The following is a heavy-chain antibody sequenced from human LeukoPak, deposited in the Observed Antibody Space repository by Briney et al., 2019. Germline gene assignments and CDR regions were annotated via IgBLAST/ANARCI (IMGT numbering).Heavy chain of an antibody. CDR2: INHSGST. J-gene: IGHJ6*02. Sequence: SETLSLTCAVYGGSFSGYYWSWIRQPPGKGMEWIGEINHSGSTNYNPSLKSRVTISVDTSKNQFSLKLSSVTAADTAVYYCARSPRSQYYYYGMDVWGQGTTVTVSS. CDR1: GGSFSGYY. D-gene: IGHD3-16*02. CDR3: ARSPRSQYYYYGMDV. V-gene: IGHV4-34*01.